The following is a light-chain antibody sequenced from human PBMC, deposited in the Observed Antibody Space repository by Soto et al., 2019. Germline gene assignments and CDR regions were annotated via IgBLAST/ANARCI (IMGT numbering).Light chain of an antibody. Sequence: QSVLTQPASVSGSPGQSITISCTGTSSDVGGYNYVSWYQQHPGKAPKLMIYDVSNRPSGFSNRFSGSKSANTASLTISGLQAEDEADYYCSSYTSSSTRVFGTGTKVTVL. CDR3: SSYTSSSTRV. CDR1: SSDVGGYNY. J-gene: IGLJ1*01. V-gene: IGLV2-14*01. CDR2: DVS.